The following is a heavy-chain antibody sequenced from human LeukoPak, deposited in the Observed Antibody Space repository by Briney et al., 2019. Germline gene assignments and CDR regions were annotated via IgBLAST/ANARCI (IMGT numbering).Heavy chain of an antibody. CDR1: GFTFSTYA. J-gene: IGHJ3*02. CDR2: ISHTGTSI. Sequence: GGSLRLSCAASGFTFSTYAMTWVRQAPGKGPEWVSIISHTGTSIFYADSVKGRFTISRDNAKNSLYLQMNSLRAEDTAVYYCARGLAARRGAFDIWGQGTMVTVSS. V-gene: IGHV3-21*06. D-gene: IGHD6-6*01. CDR3: ARGLAARRGAFDI.